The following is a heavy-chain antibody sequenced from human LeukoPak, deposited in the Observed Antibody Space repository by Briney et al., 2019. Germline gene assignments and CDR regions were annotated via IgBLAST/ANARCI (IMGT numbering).Heavy chain of an antibody. CDR1: GFTFSDYW. J-gene: IGHJ4*02. CDR2: IKQDGSQR. CDR3: ARRGGSSSRRSPIDY. V-gene: IGHV3-7*01. Sequence: GGSLRLSCTASGFTFSDYWMTWVRQAPGKGPEWVANIKQDGSQRYYVDSVRGRFTISRDNAKNSLFLQMNGLRAEDTAVYYCARRGGSSSRRSPIDYWGQETLVTVSS. D-gene: IGHD6-6*01.